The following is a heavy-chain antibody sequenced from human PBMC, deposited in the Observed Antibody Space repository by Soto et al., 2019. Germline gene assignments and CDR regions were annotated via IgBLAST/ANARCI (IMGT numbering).Heavy chain of an antibody. J-gene: IGHJ4*02. D-gene: IGHD6-19*01. CDR2: ISYDGSNK. CDR1: GFTFSSYA. Sequence: ESGGGVVQPGRSLRLSCAASGFTFSSYAMHWVRQAPGKGLEWVAVISYDGSNKYYADSVKGRFTISRDNSKNTLYLQMNSLRAEDTAVYYCARAQQWLVSLDYWGQGTLVTVSS. CDR3: ARAQQWLVSLDY. V-gene: IGHV3-30-3*01.